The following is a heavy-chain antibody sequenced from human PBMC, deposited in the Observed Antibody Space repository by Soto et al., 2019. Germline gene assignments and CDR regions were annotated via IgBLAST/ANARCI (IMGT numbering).Heavy chain of an antibody. CDR1: GGTFSRYT. Sequence: QVQLVQSGAEVKKPGSSVKVSCKASGGTFSRYTINWVRQAPGQGLEWMGRIIPIAAIANYTQKFQGRVTITVDKSSTTAYMELSSLRSADTAVYYRARGSTIVRGAPSWFDPWGQGTLVTVSS. CDR3: ARGSTIVRGAPSWFDP. V-gene: IGHV1-69*02. J-gene: IGHJ5*02. CDR2: IIPIAAIA. D-gene: IGHD3-10*01.